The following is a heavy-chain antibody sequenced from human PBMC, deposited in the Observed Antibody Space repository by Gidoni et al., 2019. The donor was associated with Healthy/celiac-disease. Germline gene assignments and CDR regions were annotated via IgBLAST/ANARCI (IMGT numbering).Heavy chain of an antibody. J-gene: IGHJ6*02. CDR3: ARDRVVVAVSHYYYYYGMDV. CDR2: ISYDGSNR. V-gene: IGHV3-30-3*01. CDR1: GFTFSSYA. D-gene: IGHD2-15*01. Sequence: VQLVESGGGVVQPGRSLRLSCAGSGFTFSSYAMHWVRQAPGKGLEWVAVISYDGSNRYYADSVKGRFTISRDNSKNTLYLQMNSLRAEDTAVYYCARDRVVVAVSHYYYYYGMDVWGQGTTVTVSS.